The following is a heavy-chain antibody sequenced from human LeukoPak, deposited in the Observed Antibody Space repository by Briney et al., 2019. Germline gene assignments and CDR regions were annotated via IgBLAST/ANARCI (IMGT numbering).Heavy chain of an antibody. CDR1: GESFSGYY. D-gene: IGHD4-23*01. V-gene: IGHV4-34*01. CDR2: INHSGST. Sequence: SETLSLTCAVYGESFSGYYWSWIRQPPGKGLEWIGEINHSGSTSYNPSLKSRVTISVDTSKNQFSLKLSSVTAADTAVYYCARAPRGYGGNSALWFDPWGQGTLVTVTS. J-gene: IGHJ5*02. CDR3: ARAPRGYGGNSALWFDP.